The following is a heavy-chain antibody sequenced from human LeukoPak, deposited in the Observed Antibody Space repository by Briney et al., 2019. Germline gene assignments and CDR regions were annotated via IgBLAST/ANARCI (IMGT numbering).Heavy chain of an antibody. J-gene: IGHJ3*02. D-gene: IGHD3-22*01. CDR3: ARPYDCSGGPGGGGAFDI. Sequence: ASVKVSCKASGYTFTSYAMHWVRQAPGQRLEWMGWINAGNGNTKYSQKFQGRVTITRDTSASTAYMELSSLRSEDTAVYYCARPYDCSGGPGGGGAFDIWGQGTLVTVSS. V-gene: IGHV1-3*01. CDR2: INAGNGNT. CDR1: GYTFTSYA.